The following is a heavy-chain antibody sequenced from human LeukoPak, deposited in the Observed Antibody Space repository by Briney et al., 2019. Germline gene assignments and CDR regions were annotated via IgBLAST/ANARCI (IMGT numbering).Heavy chain of an antibody. J-gene: IGHJ3*02. CDR3: ARWDFGYYDILTGYYTAGAFDI. CDR1: GYTFTSYA. CDR2: INAGNGNT. V-gene: IGHV1-3*01. D-gene: IGHD3-9*01. Sequence: GASVKVSCKASGYTFTSYAMHWVRQAPGQRLEWMGWINAGNGNTKYSQKFQGRVTITRDTSASTAYMELSSLRSEDTAVYYCARWDFGYYDILTGYYTAGAFDIWGQGTMVTVSS.